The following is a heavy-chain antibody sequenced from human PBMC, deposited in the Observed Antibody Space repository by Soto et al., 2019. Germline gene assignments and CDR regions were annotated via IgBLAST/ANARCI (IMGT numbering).Heavy chain of an antibody. Sequence: QLQLLESGPGLVKSSETLSLTCTVSGGSISSSTSYWGWIRQPPGKGLEWIGSIYYSGSTYYNPSLKSRVTISVDTSKKQYSLELSSVTAADTALYYCARQSSLGSFDIWGQGTMVTVSS. CDR2: IYYSGST. D-gene: IGHD3-10*01. CDR3: ARQSSLGSFDI. J-gene: IGHJ3*02. CDR1: GGSISSSTSY. V-gene: IGHV4-39*01.